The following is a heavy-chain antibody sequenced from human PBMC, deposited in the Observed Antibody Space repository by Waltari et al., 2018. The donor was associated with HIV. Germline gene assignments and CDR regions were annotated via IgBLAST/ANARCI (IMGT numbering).Heavy chain of an antibody. D-gene: IGHD1-1*01. CDR1: GIAFDLFT. J-gene: IGHJ4*02. CDR2: ISRVSSFA. Sequence: ELVESGGGLFKPGQSLRLSCNASGIAFDLFTMTWVRQAPGSGPEWVSSISRVSSFAYYSDSFEGGISISRGNAKKSLFLQMNSLTADDTGLYFCVGDRTSLTTGDFDSWGQGVPVIVSS. V-gene: IGHV3-21*02. CDR3: VGDRTSLTTGDFDS.